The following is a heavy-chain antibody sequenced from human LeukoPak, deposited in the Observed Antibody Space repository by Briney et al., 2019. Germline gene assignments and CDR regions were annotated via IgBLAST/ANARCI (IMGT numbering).Heavy chain of an antibody. J-gene: IGHJ3*02. CDR3: ARGSIVGAKTLGFGAFDI. CDR1: GGTFSSYA. CDR2: FIPFFGTA. D-gene: IGHD1-26*01. V-gene: IGHV1-69*05. Sequence: GASVKVSCKASGGTFSSYAISWVRQAPGQGLEWMGGFIPFFGTAYYAQKFQGRVTMTRDTSTSTVYMELSSLRSEDTAVYYCARGSIVGAKTLGFGAFDIWGQGTMVTVSS.